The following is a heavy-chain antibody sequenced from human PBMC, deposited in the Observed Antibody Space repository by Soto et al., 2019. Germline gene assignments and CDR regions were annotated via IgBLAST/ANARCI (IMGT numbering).Heavy chain of an antibody. V-gene: IGHV3-33*01. CDR1: GFTFSSYG. CDR3: ARERIAAAAPLVFQGSDYYYGMDV. J-gene: IGHJ6*02. CDR2: IWYDGSNK. D-gene: IGHD6-13*01. Sequence: QVQLVESGGGVVQPGRSLRLSCAASGFTFSSYGMHWVRQAPGKGLEWVAVIWYDGSNKYYADSVKGRFTISRDNSKNTLYLQMNSLRAEDTAVYYCARERIAAAAPLVFQGSDYYYGMDVWGQGTTVTVSS.